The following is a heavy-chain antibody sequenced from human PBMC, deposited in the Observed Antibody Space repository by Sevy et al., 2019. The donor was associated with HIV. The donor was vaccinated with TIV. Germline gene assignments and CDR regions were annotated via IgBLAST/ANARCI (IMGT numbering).Heavy chain of an antibody. CDR2: ISGSGGST. J-gene: IGHJ3*02. Sequence: GGSLGLSCAASGFTFSSYAMSWVRQAPGKGLEWVSAISGSGGSTYYADSVKGRFTISRDNSKNTLYLQMNSLRAEDTAVYYCAKDLTAYYYDSSGHFDAFDIWGQGTMVTVSS. CDR3: AKDLTAYYYDSSGHFDAFDI. D-gene: IGHD3-22*01. CDR1: GFTFSSYA. V-gene: IGHV3-23*01.